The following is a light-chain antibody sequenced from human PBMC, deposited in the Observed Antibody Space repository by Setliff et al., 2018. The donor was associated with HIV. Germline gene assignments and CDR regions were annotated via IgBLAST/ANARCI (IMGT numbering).Light chain of an antibody. J-gene: IGLJ3*02. V-gene: IGLV2-14*03. CDR3: SSFTISTTWA. Sequence: QSALTQPASVSGSPGQSITISCSGTSSDIAAYNLVSWYQQHPGKAPKLMISDVSSRPSGVSNRFSGSKSGSTASLTISGLQPEDEADYYCSSFTISTTWAFGGGTKVTVL. CDR1: SSDIAAYNL. CDR2: DVS.